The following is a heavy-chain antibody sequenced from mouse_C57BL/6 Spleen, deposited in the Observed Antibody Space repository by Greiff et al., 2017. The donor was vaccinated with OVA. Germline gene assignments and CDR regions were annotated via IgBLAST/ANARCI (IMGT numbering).Heavy chain of an antibody. V-gene: IGHV5-4*01. CDR3: ARGDSAFAY. Sequence: QLVESGGGLVKPGGSLKLSCAASGFTFSSYAMSWVRQTPEKRLEWVATISDGGSYTYYPDNVKGRFTISRDNAKNNLYLQMSHLKSKDTAMYYCARGDSAFAYWGQGTLVTVSA. CDR1: GFTFSSYA. J-gene: IGHJ3*01. CDR2: ISDGGSYT.